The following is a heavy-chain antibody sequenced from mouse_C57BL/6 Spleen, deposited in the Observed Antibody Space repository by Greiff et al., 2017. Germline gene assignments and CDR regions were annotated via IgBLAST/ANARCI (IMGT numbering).Heavy chain of an antibody. CDR1: GYTFTSYW. D-gene: IGHD4-1*02. Sequence: VKLQQPGAELVKPGASVKMSCKASGYTFTSYWITWVKQRPGQGLEWIGDIYPGSGSTNYNEKFKSKATLTVDTSSSTAYMQLSSLTSEDSAVYYCARSPTGTESFDYWGQGTTLTVSS. J-gene: IGHJ2*01. V-gene: IGHV1-55*01. CDR3: ARSPTGTESFDY. CDR2: IYPGSGST.